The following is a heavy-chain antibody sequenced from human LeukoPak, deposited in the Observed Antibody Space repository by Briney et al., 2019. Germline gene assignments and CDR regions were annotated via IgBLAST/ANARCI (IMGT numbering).Heavy chain of an antibody. D-gene: IGHD5-18*01. Sequence: GGSLRLSCAASGFTFSSYDMHWVRQATGKGLEWVSAIGTAGDTYYPGSVKGRFTISRENAKNSLYLQMNSLRAEDTAVYYCARDGRLRIQLWNFDYWGQGTLVTVSS. J-gene: IGHJ4*02. V-gene: IGHV3-13*01. CDR1: GFTFSSYD. CDR3: ARDGRLRIQLWNFDY. CDR2: IGTAGDT.